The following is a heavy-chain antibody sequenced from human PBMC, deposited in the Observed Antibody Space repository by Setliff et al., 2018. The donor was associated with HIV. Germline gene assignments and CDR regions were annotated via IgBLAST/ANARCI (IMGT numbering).Heavy chain of an antibody. J-gene: IGHJ6*02. CDR3: ARLGSGWSDSYYYAMDV. D-gene: IGHD6-19*01. CDR2: ISPYNGHT. CDR1: GYTFRTYG. V-gene: IGHV1-18*01. Sequence: ASVKVSCKASGYTFRTYGISWVRQAPGHGLEWMGWISPYNGHTNYAQNFQGRVTMTIDTSTSRANMELKSLTSDDTAAYFCARLGSGWSDSYYYAMDVWGQGTTVTVSS.